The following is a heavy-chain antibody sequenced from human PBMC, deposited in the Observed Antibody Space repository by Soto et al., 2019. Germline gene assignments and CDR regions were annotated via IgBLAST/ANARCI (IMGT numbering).Heavy chain of an antibody. CDR3: ARGADSSGWDSWFVP. CDR1: GFTFSSYG. Sequence: QVQLVESGGGVVQPGRSLRLSCAASGFTFSSYGMHWVRQAPGKGLEWVAVIWYDGSNKYYADSVKGRFTISRDNSKNRMYLRMTSLRGEDTAVYYCARGADSSGWDSWFVPWVQGTLVTVSS. CDR2: IWYDGSNK. D-gene: IGHD6-19*01. V-gene: IGHV3-33*01. J-gene: IGHJ5*02.